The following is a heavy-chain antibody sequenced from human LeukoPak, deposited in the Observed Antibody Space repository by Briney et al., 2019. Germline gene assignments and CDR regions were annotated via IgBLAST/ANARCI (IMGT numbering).Heavy chain of an antibody. J-gene: IGHJ3*01. V-gene: IGHV3-23*01. CDR2: IRGSGDGA. D-gene: IGHD4-17*01. CDR1: GFDFSSYA. Sequence: GALGLSFAASGFDFSSYAMTWVRPAPGKGLEWVSSIRGSGDGASYTDSVKGRFTVSIDNSKNTLYLQLTSLRAEDTAIYYCGRDPNGNYVGAFDFWGQGTLVTVSS. CDR3: GRDPNGNYVGAFDF.